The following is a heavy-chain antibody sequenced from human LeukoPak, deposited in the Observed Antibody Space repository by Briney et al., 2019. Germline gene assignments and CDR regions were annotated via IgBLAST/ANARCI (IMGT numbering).Heavy chain of an antibody. V-gene: IGHV3-21*01. CDR3: ARAAENYGGRFDS. CDR2: ISSSSSYI. Sequence: GGSLRLSCAASGFTFSSYSMNWVRQAPGKGLEWVSSISSSSSYIYHADSVKGRFTISRDNAKNSLYLQMNSLRAEDTAVYYCARAAENYGGRFDSWGQGTLVTVSS. D-gene: IGHD3-16*01. CDR1: GFTFSSYS. J-gene: IGHJ4*02.